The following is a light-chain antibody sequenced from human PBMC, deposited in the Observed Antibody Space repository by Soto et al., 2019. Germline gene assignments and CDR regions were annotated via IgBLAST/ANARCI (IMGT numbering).Light chain of an antibody. V-gene: IGKV3-11*01. J-gene: IGKJ3*01. Sequence: EIVLTQSPATLSLSPGERATLSCRASQSVSSYLAWYQQKPGQAPRLLIYDASNRATGIPARFSGSGSGTDFTLTISSLEPEDFAVYYCQHRPFGPGTKVDIK. CDR2: DAS. CDR1: QSVSSY. CDR3: QHRP.